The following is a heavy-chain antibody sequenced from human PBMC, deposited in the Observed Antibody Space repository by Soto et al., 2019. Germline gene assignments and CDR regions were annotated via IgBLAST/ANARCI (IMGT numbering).Heavy chain of an antibody. CDR2: IYYSGST. CDR3: ARDVGFGCTSASCLNYYYYGMDV. CDR1: GRSISGGGDS. Sequence: LSLTCAVSGRSISGGGDSWSWIRQPPGKGLEWIGVIYYSGSTYYNPSLKSRVTISLDRSKNQFSLKLTEVTAADTVVTYCARDVGFGCTSASCLNYYYYGMDVGGQGTTVTVS. D-gene: IGHD2-2*01. J-gene: IGHJ6*02. V-gene: IGHV4-30-2*01.